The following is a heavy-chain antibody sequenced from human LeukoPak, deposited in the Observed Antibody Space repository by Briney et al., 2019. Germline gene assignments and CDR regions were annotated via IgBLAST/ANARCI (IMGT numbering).Heavy chain of an antibody. V-gene: IGHV4-34*01. Sequence: SETLCLTCAVYGGSFSGYYWSWIRQPPGKGLEWIGEINHSGSTNYNPSLKSRVTISVDTSKNQFSLKLSSVTAADTAVYYCARDWHCSSTSCPIGPVIRTQYGMDVWGQGTTVTVSS. CDR1: GGSFSGYY. CDR3: ARDWHCSSTSCPIGPVIRTQYGMDV. D-gene: IGHD2-2*01. CDR2: INHSGST. J-gene: IGHJ6*02.